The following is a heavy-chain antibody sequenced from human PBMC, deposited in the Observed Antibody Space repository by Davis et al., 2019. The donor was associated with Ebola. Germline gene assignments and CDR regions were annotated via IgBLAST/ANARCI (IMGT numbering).Heavy chain of an antibody. CDR3: ARDGGEICSSTSCFHGLDV. CDR1: GYTFNSHG. Sequence: ASVKVSCKASGYTFNSHGISWVRQAPGQGLEWMGWISGYNGNTNYAENLQGRVTMTTDTSTSTAYMELRSLRSDDTAVYYCARDGGEICSSTSCFHGLDVWGLGTTVSVSS. D-gene: IGHD2-2*01. V-gene: IGHV1-18*01. J-gene: IGHJ6*02. CDR2: ISGYNGNT.